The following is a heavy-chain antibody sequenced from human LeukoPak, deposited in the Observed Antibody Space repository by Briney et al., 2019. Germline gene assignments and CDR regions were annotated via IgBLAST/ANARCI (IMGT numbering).Heavy chain of an antibody. D-gene: IGHD2-8*01. CDR3: ARNPCTSGVCYTGIVWSWFDP. CDR1: GGTFSSYA. CDR2: IIPIFGTA. V-gene: IGHV1-69*05. Sequence: SVKVSCKASGGTFSSYAISWVRQAPGQGLEWMGGIIPIFGTANYAQKFQGRVTITTDESTSTAYMELSSLRSEDTAVYYCARNPCTSGVCYTGIVWSWFDPWGQGTLVTVSS. J-gene: IGHJ5*02.